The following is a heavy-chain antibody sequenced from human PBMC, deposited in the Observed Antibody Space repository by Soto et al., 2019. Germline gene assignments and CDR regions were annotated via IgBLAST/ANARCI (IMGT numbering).Heavy chain of an antibody. CDR3: ARPMTTVTFEAY. V-gene: IGHV5-10-1*01. CDR1: GYSFTSYL. Sequence: GESLKSSCKGSGYSFTSYLISWVRQKHGKGLEWMGRIDPSDSYTNYSPSFQGHVTISADKSISPAYLQWSSLKASDTAMYYCARPMTTVTFEAYWGQGTLVTVSS. D-gene: IGHD4-17*01. J-gene: IGHJ4*02. CDR2: IDPSDSYT.